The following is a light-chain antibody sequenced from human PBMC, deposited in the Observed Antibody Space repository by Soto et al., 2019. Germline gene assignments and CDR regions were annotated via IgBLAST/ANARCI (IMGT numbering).Light chain of an antibody. J-gene: IGKJ3*01. CDR2: GAS. CDR1: QSVSSSY. Sequence: EIVLTQSPGTLSLSPGERATLSCRASQSVSSSYLAWYQQKPGQAPRILIYGASSRATGIPDRFSGGGSGTDFTLTISRLEPEDFAVYYCQQYGTSPFTFGPGTKVDIK. V-gene: IGKV3-20*01. CDR3: QQYGTSPFT.